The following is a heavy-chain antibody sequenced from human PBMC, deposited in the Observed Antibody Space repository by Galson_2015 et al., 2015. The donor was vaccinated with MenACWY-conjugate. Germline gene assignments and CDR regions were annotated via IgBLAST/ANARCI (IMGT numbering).Heavy chain of an antibody. CDR2: IDPSDSYS. V-gene: IGHV5-10-1*01. CDR1: GYSFTNFW. CDR3: ARHPGYFDSSGDFDY. Sequence: QSGAEVTKPGESLRISCKGSGYSFTNFWISWVRQMPGKGLEWMGKIDPSDSYSTYSPSFQGHVTISVDKPSTTAYLQWSSLKASDTGMYCCARHPGYFDSSGDFDYWGQGTLVTVSS. J-gene: IGHJ4*02. D-gene: IGHD3-22*01.